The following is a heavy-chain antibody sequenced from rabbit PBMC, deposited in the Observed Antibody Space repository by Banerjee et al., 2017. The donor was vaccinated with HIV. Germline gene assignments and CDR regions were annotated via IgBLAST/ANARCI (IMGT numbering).Heavy chain of an antibody. D-gene: IGHD7-1*01. J-gene: IGHJ4*01. V-gene: IGHV1S45*01. CDR2: IYASSSGST. CDR1: GLDFSSSYW. CDR3: ARDDVNDKDCYLNL. Sequence: QEQLEESGGDLVMPEGSLTLTCTASGLDFSSSYWIYWVRQAPGKGLEWIACIYASSSGSTYYASWAKGRFTISKTSSTTVTLQMTSLTAADTATSFCARDDVNDKDCYLNLWGPGTLVTVS.